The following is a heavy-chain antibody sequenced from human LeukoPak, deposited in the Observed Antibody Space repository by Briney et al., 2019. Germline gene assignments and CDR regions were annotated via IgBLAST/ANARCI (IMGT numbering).Heavy chain of an antibody. CDR2: IYYSGST. J-gene: IGHJ4*02. V-gene: IGHV4-59*01. CDR1: GGSISSYY. Sequence: SETLSLTCTVSGGSISSYYWSWIRQPPGKRLEWIGYIYYSGSTNYNPSLKSRVTISVDMSKNQFSLKLSSVTAADTAVYYCARTSLGVAGSFDYWGQGTLVTVSS. CDR3: ARTSLGVAGSFDY. D-gene: IGHD6-19*01.